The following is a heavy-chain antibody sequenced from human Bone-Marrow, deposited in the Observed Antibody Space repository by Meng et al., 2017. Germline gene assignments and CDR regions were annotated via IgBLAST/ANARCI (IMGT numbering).Heavy chain of an antibody. CDR2: ISSSGSTI. Sequence: GESLKISCAASGFSFSSYAINWVRQAPGKGLEWVSYISSSGSTIYYADSVKGRFTISRDNAKNSLYLQMNSLRAEDTAVYYCARKEGWRSSGWYGYYYYYGMDVWGQGTTVTVSS. CDR3: ARKEGWRSSGWYGYYYYYGMDV. D-gene: IGHD6-19*01. CDR1: GFSFSSYA. J-gene: IGHJ6*02. V-gene: IGHV3-48*03.